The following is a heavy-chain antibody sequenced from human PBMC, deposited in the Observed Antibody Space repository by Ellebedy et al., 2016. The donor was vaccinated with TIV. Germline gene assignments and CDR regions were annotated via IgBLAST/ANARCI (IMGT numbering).Heavy chain of an antibody. CDR2: SNPGNGDT. Sequence: ASVKVSCXASGYTFTSYGIHWVRLAPGQRLEWMGWSNPGNGDTKYSRKFQGRVTISRDTSATTAYMELSSLRSEDTAVYYCTRGVGGTLTLNWFDPWGQGTLVTVSS. V-gene: IGHV1-3*01. J-gene: IGHJ5*02. CDR1: GYTFTSYG. CDR3: TRGVGGTLTLNWFDP. D-gene: IGHD1-1*01.